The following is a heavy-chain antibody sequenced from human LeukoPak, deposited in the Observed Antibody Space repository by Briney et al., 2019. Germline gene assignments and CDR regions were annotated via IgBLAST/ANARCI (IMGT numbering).Heavy chain of an antibody. J-gene: IGHJ4*02. V-gene: IGHV1-69*04. CDR1: GGTFSSYA. Sequence: ASVTVSCTASGGTFSSYAISWVRQAPGQGLEWMGRIIPILGIANYAQKFQGRVTITADKSTSTAYMELSSLRSEDAAVYYCATLGDYTRGEEYYWGQGTLVTVSS. D-gene: IGHD4-17*01. CDR3: ATLGDYTRGEEYY. CDR2: IIPILGIA.